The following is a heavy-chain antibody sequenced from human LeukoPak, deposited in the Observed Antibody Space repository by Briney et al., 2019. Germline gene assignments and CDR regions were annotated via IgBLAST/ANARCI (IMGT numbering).Heavy chain of an antibody. CDR1: GGSFSGYY. V-gene: IGHV4-34*01. J-gene: IGHJ3*02. Sequence: SETLSLTCAVYGGSFSGYYWSWIRQPPGKGLEWIGEINHSGSTNYNPSLRSRVTISVDTSKNQFSLKLSPVTAADTAVYYCARTVSRAGLPLWRQAFDIWGQGTMVTVSS. CDR2: INHSGST. CDR3: ARTVSRAGLPLWRQAFDI. D-gene: IGHD3-3*01.